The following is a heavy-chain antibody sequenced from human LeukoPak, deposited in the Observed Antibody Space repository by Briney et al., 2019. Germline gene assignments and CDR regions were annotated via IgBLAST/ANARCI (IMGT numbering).Heavy chain of an antibody. Sequence: GRSLRLSCAASGFTFDDYAMHWVRQAPGKGLEWVSGISWISGSIGYADSVKGRFTISRDNAKNSLYLQMNSLRAEDTALYYCAKDMGYCSSTSCSSWFDPWGQGTLVTVSS. CDR1: GFTFDDYA. J-gene: IGHJ5*02. CDR2: ISWISGSI. V-gene: IGHV3-9*01. D-gene: IGHD2-2*01. CDR3: AKDMGYCSSTSCSSWFDP.